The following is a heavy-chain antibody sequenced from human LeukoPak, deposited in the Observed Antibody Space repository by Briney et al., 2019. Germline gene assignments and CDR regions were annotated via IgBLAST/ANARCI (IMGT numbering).Heavy chain of an antibody. D-gene: IGHD2-8*01. CDR2: ISSSGSTI. CDR3: ARDRVLHDFDY. Sequence: KSGGSLRLSCAPSGFTFSDYYMTWIRQAPGKGLEWVSYISSSGSTIYYADSVKGRFTISRDNAKNSLYLQMNSLRAEDTAGYYCARDRVLHDFDYWGQGTLVTVSS. V-gene: IGHV3-11*04. J-gene: IGHJ4*02. CDR1: GFTFSDYY.